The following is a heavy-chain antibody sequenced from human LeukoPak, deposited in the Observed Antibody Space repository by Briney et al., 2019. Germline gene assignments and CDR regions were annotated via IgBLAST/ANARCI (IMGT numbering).Heavy chain of an antibody. D-gene: IGHD5-18*01. J-gene: IGHJ4*02. CDR3: ARDRYSYGF. CDR1: GGFLRTYY. Sequence: SETLSLTCTVSGGFLRTYYWRWIRQPPGRGLEWIGFISYSGSTYHNPSLKSRGTMSVDTSKNQFSLNLRSVTAADTAVYYCARDRYSYGFWGQGILVTVSS. V-gene: IGHV4-59*01. CDR2: ISYSGST.